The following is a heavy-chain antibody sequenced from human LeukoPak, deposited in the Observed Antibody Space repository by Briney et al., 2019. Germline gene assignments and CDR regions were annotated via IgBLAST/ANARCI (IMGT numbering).Heavy chain of an antibody. D-gene: IGHD5-18*01. Sequence: PSETLSLTCTVSGGSISSGDYYWSWIRQPPGKGPERIGYIYYSGSTYYNPSLKSRVTISVDTSKNQFSLKLSSVTAADTAVYYCATVDTAMVRGFDYWGQGTLVTVSS. V-gene: IGHV4-30-4*01. CDR2: IYYSGST. CDR3: ATVDTAMVRGFDY. CDR1: GGSISSGDYY. J-gene: IGHJ4*02.